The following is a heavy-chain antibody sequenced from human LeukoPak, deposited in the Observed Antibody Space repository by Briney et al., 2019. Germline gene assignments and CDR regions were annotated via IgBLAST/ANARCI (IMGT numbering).Heavy chain of an antibody. J-gene: IGHJ3*02. CDR1: GFSLSTSGVG. CDR3: AHRRSNYYDSSGYYYDAFDI. Sequence: SGPTLVNPTQTLTLTCTFSGFSLSTSGVGVGWIRQPPGKALEWLALIYWNDDKRYSPSLKSRLTITKDTSKNQVVLTMTNMDPVDTATYYCAHRRSNYYDSSGYYYDAFDIWGQGTMVTVSS. D-gene: IGHD3-22*01. V-gene: IGHV2-5*01. CDR2: IYWNDDK.